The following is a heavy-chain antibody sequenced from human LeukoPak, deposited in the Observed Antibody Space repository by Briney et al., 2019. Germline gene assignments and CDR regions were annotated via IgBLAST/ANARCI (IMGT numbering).Heavy chain of an antibody. V-gene: IGHV3-7*01. Sequence: PGGSLRLSCAASGFTFSSYWMSWVRQAPGKGLEWVANIKQDGSEKYYVDPVKGRFTISRDNAKNSLYLQMNSLRAEDTAVYYCARDLKPSIAVAGIDAFDIWGQGTMVTVSS. D-gene: IGHD6-19*01. CDR3: ARDLKPSIAVAGIDAFDI. CDR1: GFTFSSYW. J-gene: IGHJ3*02. CDR2: IKQDGSEK.